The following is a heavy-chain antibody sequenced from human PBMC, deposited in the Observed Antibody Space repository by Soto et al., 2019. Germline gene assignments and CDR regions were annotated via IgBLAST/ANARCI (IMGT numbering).Heavy chain of an antibody. CDR1: GYTFTGYY. CDR2: INPNSGGT. Sequence: ASVKVSCKASGYTFTGYYMHCVRQAPGQGLEWMGWINPNSGGTNYAQKFQGWVTMTRDTSISTAYMELSSLRSEDTAVYYCARGGEPIDYWGQGTLVTVSS. V-gene: IGHV1-2*04. CDR3: ARGGEPIDY. J-gene: IGHJ4*02. D-gene: IGHD2-21*01.